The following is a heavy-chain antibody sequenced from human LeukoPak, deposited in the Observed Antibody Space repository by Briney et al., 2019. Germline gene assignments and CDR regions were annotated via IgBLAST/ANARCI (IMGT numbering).Heavy chain of an antibody. D-gene: IGHD6-6*01. CDR1: GFTFRTYG. CDR3: ARAGAGIAARGFDY. V-gene: IGHV3-30*12. Sequence: GGSLRLSCAASGFTFRTYGIHWVRQAPGKGLEWVAVISYDGSNKYYADSVKGRFTISRDNAKNSLCLQMNSLRAEDTAVYYCARAGAGIAARGFDYWAREPWSPSPQ. J-gene: IGHJ4*02. CDR2: ISYDGSNK.